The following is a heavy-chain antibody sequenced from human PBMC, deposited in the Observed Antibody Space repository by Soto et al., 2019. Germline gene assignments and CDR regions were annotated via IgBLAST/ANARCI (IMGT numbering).Heavy chain of an antibody. Sequence: SETLSLTCTVSGGSTSSDNYWSWIRQAPGKGLEWIGHIYYSGNTDYNPSLKSRLAISIDTSKNQFSLKLSSVTAADTAVYFCAREGGESSDGLYYFDSWGQGSLVTVSS. CDR2: IYYSGNT. J-gene: IGHJ4*02. CDR1: GGSTSSDNY. V-gene: IGHV4-30-4*01. D-gene: IGHD3-16*01. CDR3: AREGGESSDGLYYFDS.